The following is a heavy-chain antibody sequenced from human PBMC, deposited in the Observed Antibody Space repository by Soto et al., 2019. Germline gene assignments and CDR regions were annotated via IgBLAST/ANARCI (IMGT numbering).Heavy chain of an antibody. V-gene: IGHV3-30*02. CDR1: GTIFSGYG. J-gene: IGHJ6*02. CDR2: IRSDGSNI. CDR3: ARDLFREGEAAAAGEYYYYGMDV. D-gene: IGHD6-13*01. Sequence: PGGSLRLSCTTSGTIFSGYGMHWVRQAPGKGLEWVALIRSDGSNIQYADSVKGRFTISRDNAKKSLYLQMNSLRAEDTAVYYCARDLFREGEAAAAGEYYYYGMDVWGQGTTVTVSS.